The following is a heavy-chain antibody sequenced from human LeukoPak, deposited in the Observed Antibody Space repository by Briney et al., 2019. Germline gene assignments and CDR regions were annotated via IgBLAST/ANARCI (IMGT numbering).Heavy chain of an antibody. Sequence: ASVKVSCKLSGHTLSEISMHWVRQAPGKGLEWMGSFDPEDGETMYAENFQGRFTMTEDTSRDTAYMELSSLRSEDTAVYFCATDKGGPGTTFHDPFDNWGQGTMVTVSS. V-gene: IGHV1-24*01. D-gene: IGHD1-7*01. CDR3: ATDKGGPGTTFHDPFDN. J-gene: IGHJ3*02. CDR2: FDPEDGET. CDR1: GHTLSEIS.